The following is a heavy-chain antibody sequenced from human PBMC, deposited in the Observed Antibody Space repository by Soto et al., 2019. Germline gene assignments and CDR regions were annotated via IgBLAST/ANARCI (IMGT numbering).Heavy chain of an antibody. CDR2: LSGGGRT. Sequence: GGSLRLSCAASGFTVSANYMNWVRQAPGKGLEWVSILSGGGRTYYADFVKGRFSISRQNSKNTLYLQMNSLRVEDTAVYYCARGGIEKDIAARYLDYWGQGILVTVSS. D-gene: IGHD6-6*01. CDR1: GFTVSANY. V-gene: IGHV3-53*04. CDR3: ARGGIEKDIAARYLDY. J-gene: IGHJ4*02.